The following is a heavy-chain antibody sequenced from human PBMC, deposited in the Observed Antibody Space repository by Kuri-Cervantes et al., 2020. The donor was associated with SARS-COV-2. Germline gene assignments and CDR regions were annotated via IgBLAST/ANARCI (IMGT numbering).Heavy chain of an antibody. Sequence: GGSLRLSCAASGFTFSGYAMSWVRQAPGKGLEWVSVIYSGGSSTYYTDSVKGRFTISRDNSKNTLYLQMNSLRAEDTAVYYCARGGGTTPFDYWGQGTLVTVSS. CDR1: GFTFSGYA. CDR3: ARGGGTTPFDY. V-gene: IGHV3-23*03. D-gene: IGHD1-1*01. J-gene: IGHJ4*02. CDR2: IYSGGSST.